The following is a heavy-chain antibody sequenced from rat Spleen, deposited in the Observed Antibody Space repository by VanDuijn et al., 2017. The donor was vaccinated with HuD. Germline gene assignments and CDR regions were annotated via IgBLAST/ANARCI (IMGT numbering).Heavy chain of an antibody. J-gene: IGHJ3*01. V-gene: IGHV2S12*01. CDR1: GFSLTSYH. D-gene: IGHD1-6*01. CDR2: ISSVGIT. Sequence: VQVKESGPGLVQPSQTLSLTCTVSGFSLTSYHVSWVRQPPGKGLEWIAAISSVGITYYNSALKSRLSISRDTSKSQVFLKMNSLQTEDTAIYFCTGGQYTTDYYYEDWFANWGQGTLVTVSS. CDR3: TGGQYTTDYYYEDWFAN.